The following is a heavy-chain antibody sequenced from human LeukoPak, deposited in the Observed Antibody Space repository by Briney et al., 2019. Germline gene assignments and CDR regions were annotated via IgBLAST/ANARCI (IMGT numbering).Heavy chain of an antibody. CDR1: GFTFSLYW. Sequence: PGGSPRLSCTASGFTFSLYWMSWVRQAPGKGLEWVATIKGDGSEKYYVDSVKGRFTIPRDNAQNSLDLHMDSLRAEDTAVYYCARDISEPSTPDIGGQGALVTVSS. V-gene: IGHV3-7*01. CDR3: ARDISEPSTPDI. J-gene: IGHJ4*02. CDR2: IKGDGSEK. D-gene: IGHD1-14*01.